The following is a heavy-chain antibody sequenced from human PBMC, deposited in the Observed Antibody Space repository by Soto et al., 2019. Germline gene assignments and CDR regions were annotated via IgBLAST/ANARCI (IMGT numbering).Heavy chain of an antibody. CDR3: AKDLAPTYKYDSRDAFDI. V-gene: IGHV3-23*01. CDR1: GFMFNNYA. J-gene: IGHJ3*02. CDR2: ISGNGSAT. D-gene: IGHD3-22*01. Sequence: VGSLRLSCEASGFMFNNYAMNWVRQAPGKGLEWVSSISGNGSATYYTDSVKGRFTISRDSSKKTLYLQMNSLGADDTAVYYCAKDLAPTYKYDSRDAFDIWGQGTMVTVSS.